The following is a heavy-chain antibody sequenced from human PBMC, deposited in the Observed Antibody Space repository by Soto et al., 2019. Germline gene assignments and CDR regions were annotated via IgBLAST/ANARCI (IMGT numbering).Heavy chain of an antibody. V-gene: IGHV4-30-2*01. J-gene: IGHJ6*02. CDR3: ARGKGYCSSTSCPYYYGMDV. CDR1: GGSISSGGYS. CDR2: IYHSGST. D-gene: IGHD2-2*01. Sequence: KPSETLSLTCAVSGGSISSGGYSWSWIRQPPGKGLEWIGYIYHSGSTYYNPSLKSRVTISVDRSKNQFSLKLSSVTAADTAVYYCARGKGYCSSTSCPYYYGMDVWGQGTTVTVSS.